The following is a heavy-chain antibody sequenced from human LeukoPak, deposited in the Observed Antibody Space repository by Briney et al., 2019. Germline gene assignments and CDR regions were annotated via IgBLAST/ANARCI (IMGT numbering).Heavy chain of an antibody. CDR1: GFTFISYG. J-gene: IGHJ4*02. Sequence: GGSLRLSCAASGFTFISYGMHWVRQAPGKGLEWVAVIWYDGSNKYYADSVKGRFTISRDNSKNTLYLQMNSLRAEDTAVYYCAREGAESAGTYFDYWGQGTLVTVSS. CDR3: AREGAESAGTYFDY. V-gene: IGHV3-33*01. CDR2: IWYDGSNK. D-gene: IGHD1-26*01.